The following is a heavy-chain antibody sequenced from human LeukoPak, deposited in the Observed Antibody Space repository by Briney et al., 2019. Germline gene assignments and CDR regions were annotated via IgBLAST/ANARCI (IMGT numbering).Heavy chain of an antibody. CDR2: IYYSGST. CDR3: ARDSVTIFAFDP. J-gene: IGHJ5*02. CDR1: GGSISSSRYY. D-gene: IGHD3-3*01. V-gene: IGHV4-39*02. Sequence: SETLSLTCTVSGGSISSSRYYWGWIRQPPGKGLEWIGSIYYSGSTYYNPSLKSRVNISIDTSKNQFSLKLSSVTAADTAVYYCARDSVTIFAFDPWGQGTLVTVSS.